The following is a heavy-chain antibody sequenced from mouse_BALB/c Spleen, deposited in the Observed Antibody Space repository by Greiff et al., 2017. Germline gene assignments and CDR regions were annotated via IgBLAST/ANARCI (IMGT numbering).Heavy chain of an antibody. CDR3: ARNWGKGVYYAMDY. J-gene: IGHJ4*01. CDR1: GFSLTSYG. V-gene: IGHV2-4-1*01. CDR2: IWSGGST. Sequence: LQESGPGLVQPSQSLSITCTVSGFSLTSYGVHWVRQSPGKGLEWLGVIWSGGSTDYNAAFISRLSISKDNSKSQVFFKMNSLQADDTAIYYCARNWGKGVYYAMDYWGQGTSVTVSS.